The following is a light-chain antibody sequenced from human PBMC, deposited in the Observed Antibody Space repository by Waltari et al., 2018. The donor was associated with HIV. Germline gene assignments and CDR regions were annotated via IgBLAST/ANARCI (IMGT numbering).Light chain of an antibody. CDR1: QTVSSY. V-gene: IGKV3-11*01. CDR3: QQRSNWLWT. Sequence: IVLTQSPATLSLSPGERATLSCRASQTVSSYLAWYQQKPGQAPRLLIYDASIRATGIPVRFSGSGSGTDFTLTISSLEPEDFAVYYCQQRSNWLWTFGQGTKVEIK. CDR2: DAS. J-gene: IGKJ1*01.